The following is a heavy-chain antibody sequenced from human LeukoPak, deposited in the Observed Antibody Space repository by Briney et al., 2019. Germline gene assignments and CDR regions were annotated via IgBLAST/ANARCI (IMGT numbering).Heavy chain of an antibody. CDR2: IYYSGST. J-gene: IGHJ3*02. V-gene: IGHV4-30-4*01. Sequence: SETLSLTCTVSGGSIRSGDYYWSSIRQPPGKGLEWIGYIYYSGSTYYNPSLKSRVTISVDTAKNQFSVKLRAVTAADTAVYYCARAAYDFWSGYYKGAFDIWGQGTMVTVSS. D-gene: IGHD3-3*01. CDR3: ARAAYDFWSGYYKGAFDI. CDR1: GGSIRSGDYY.